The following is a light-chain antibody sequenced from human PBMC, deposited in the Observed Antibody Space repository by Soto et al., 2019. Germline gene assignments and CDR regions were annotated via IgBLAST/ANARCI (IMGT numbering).Light chain of an antibody. CDR2: DVF. V-gene: IGLV2-14*03. CDR1: NSDVSGYNY. J-gene: IGLJ1*01. Sequence: SALTQDASVSGSPGQSITISCTGTNSDVSGYNYVSWYQQHPGKAPKLMIYDVFTRPSGVSNRFSGSKSGNTASLTISALQAEDEADYYCTSWTSTSTYVFGSGTKLTVL. CDR3: TSWTSTSTYV.